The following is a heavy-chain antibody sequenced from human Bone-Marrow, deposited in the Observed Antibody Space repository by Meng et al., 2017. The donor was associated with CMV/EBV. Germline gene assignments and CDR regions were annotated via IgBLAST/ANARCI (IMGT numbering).Heavy chain of an antibody. CDR1: GYTFTGYG. Sequence: SCKASGYTFTGYGISWLRQAPGQGLEWMGWISAYNGNTNYAQKLQGRVTMTTDTSTSTAYMELRSLRSDDTAVYYCARDHSIKGFDPWGQGTLVTVSS. D-gene: IGHD2/OR15-2a*01. CDR3: ARDHSIKGFDP. V-gene: IGHV1-18*01. J-gene: IGHJ5*02. CDR2: ISAYNGNT.